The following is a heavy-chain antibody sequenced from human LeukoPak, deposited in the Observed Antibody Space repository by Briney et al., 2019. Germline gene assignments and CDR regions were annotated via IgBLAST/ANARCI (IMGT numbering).Heavy chain of an antibody. CDR2: ISYDASNK. Sequence: PGTCLRLAWAASGSTLSSYAMDCVRQAAREGIEWVAFISYDASNKYYAECVKGRFTISRHKSNYTLYLQLSRLRAESRAMYCCARGSVGYEAWGQETLVTVSS. V-gene: IGHV3-30*15. J-gene: IGHJ5*02. D-gene: IGHD5-12*01. CDR1: GSTLSSYA. CDR3: ARGSVGYEA.